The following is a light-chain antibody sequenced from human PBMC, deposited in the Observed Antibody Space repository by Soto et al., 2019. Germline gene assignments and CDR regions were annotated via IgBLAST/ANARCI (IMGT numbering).Light chain of an antibody. V-gene: IGLV1-40*01. CDR1: SSNIGAGYD. Sequence: QSVLTQPPSVSGVPGQRVTISCTGSSSNIGAGYDVHWYHQLPGTAPKLLIYGNSNRPSGVPDRFSGSKSGTSASLAITGLQAEDEADYYCQSYDISLSVVFGGGTKVTVL. CDR3: QSYDISLSVV. J-gene: IGLJ2*01. CDR2: GNS.